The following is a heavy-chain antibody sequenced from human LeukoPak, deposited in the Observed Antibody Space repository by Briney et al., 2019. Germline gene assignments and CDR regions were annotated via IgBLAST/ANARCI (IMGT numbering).Heavy chain of an antibody. J-gene: IGHJ4*02. V-gene: IGHV3-11*01. Sequence: GGSLRLSCAASGFTFSDYYMSWIRQAPGKGLEWVSYISSSGSTIYYADSVKGRFTISRDNAKNSLYLQMNSLRAEDTAVYYCTALWFGEPLDDYWGQGTLVTVSS. CDR3: TALWFGEPLDDY. CDR2: ISSSGSTI. D-gene: IGHD3-10*01. CDR1: GFTFSDYY.